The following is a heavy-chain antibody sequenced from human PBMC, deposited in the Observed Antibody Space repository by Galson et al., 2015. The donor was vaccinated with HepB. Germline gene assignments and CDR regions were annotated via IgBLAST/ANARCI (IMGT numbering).Heavy chain of an antibody. J-gene: IGHJ3*02. CDR2: ISGSGGST. CDR1: GFTFSSYA. CDR3: AKGRITMIVVVTLYAFDI. V-gene: IGHV3-23*01. D-gene: IGHD3-22*01. Sequence: SLRLSCAASGFTFSSYAMSWVRQAPGKGLEWVSAISGSGGSTYYADSVKGRFTISRDNSKNTLYLQMNSLRAEDTAVYYCAKGRITMIVVVTLYAFDIWGQGTMVTVSS.